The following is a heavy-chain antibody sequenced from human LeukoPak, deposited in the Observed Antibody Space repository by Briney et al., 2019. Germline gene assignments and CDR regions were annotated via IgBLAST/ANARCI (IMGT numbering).Heavy chain of an antibody. Sequence: GGSLRLSCTASGFIFEEYGMSWVRQAPGKGQEWVCGINWNGGRTGYGDPVKGRFTISRDNAKNLLYLQMDSLRAEDTAFYYCAFDYGSNFGPRGGAFDTWGQGTMVTVSS. CDR3: AFDYGSNFGPRGGAFDT. D-gene: IGHD4-23*01. V-gene: IGHV3-20*04. CDR1: GFIFEEYG. J-gene: IGHJ3*02. CDR2: INWNGGRT.